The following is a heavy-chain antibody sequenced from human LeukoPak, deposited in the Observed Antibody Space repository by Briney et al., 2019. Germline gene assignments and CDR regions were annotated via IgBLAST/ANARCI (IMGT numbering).Heavy chain of an antibody. CDR1: GDSISSGDYY. CDR3: ARKDGDY. J-gene: IGHJ4*02. V-gene: IGHV4-61*02. Sequence: SETLSLTCTVSGDSISSGDYYWSWSRQPAGKGLEWIGRISSSGSTNYNPSLKSRVTISVGTSKNHFSLKLSSVTAADTAVYYCARKDGDYWGQGTLVTVSS. CDR2: ISSSGST.